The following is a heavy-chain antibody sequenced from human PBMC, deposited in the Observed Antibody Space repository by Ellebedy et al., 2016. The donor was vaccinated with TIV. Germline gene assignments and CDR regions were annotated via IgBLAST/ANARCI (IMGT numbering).Heavy chain of an antibody. CDR2: IYYSGST. CDR1: GGSISSYY. CDR3: ARAYSSSSGKNAFDI. V-gene: IGHV4-59*01. J-gene: IGHJ3*02. D-gene: IGHD6-6*01. Sequence: SETLSLTCTVSGGSISSYYWSWIRQPPGKGLEWNGYIYYSGSTNYNPSLKSRVTISVDTSKNQFSLKLSPVTAADTAVYYCARAYSSSSGKNAFDIWGQGTMVTVSS.